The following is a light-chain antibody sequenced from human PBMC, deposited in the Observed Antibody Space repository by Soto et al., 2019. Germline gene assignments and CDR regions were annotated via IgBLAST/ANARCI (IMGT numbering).Light chain of an antibody. V-gene: IGKV3-15*01. CDR2: GAS. Sequence: EIVMTQSPATLSVSPGERATLSCRASQSVSSTLAWYQQKHGQAPRLLIYGASTRATGIPARFSGSGSGTEFTLTISSLQSEDFAVYYCQQYIYWPWTFGQGTKVDIK. CDR1: QSVSST. J-gene: IGKJ1*01. CDR3: QQYIYWPWT.